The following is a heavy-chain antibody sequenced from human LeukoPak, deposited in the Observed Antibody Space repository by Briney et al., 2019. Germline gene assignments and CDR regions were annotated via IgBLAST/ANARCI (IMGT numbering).Heavy chain of an antibody. CDR1: GGTFSSYA. J-gene: IGHJ5*02. D-gene: IGHD3-10*01. CDR3: AREVSPRGALLWFGESTYNWFDP. Sequence: ASVKVSCKASGGTFSSYAISWVRQAPGQGLEWMGWINTNTGNPTYAQGFTGRFVFSLDTSVSTAYLQISSLKAEDTAVYYCAREVSPRGALLWFGESTYNWFDPWGQGTLVTVSS. CDR2: INTNTGNP. V-gene: IGHV7-4-1*02.